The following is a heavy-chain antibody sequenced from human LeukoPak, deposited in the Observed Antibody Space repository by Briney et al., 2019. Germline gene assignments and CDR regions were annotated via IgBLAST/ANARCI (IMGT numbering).Heavy chain of an antibody. CDR1: GASVSSYY. CDR3: ARVYYHDVSRFDY. J-gene: IGHJ4*02. V-gene: IGHV4-59*02. CDR2: IYYSGTT. D-gene: IGHD3-22*01. Sequence: SETLSLTCTVSGASVSSYYWSWIRQPPGKGLEWIGYIYYSGTTNYNPSLKSRVTISVDTSKNQFSLKLSSVTAADTAVYYCARVYYHDVSRFDYWGPGTLVTVSS.